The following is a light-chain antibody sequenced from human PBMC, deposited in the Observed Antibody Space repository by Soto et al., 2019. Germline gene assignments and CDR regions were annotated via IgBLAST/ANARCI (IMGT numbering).Light chain of an antibody. V-gene: IGLV2-14*01. J-gene: IGLJ2*01. CDR3: SSYTTIETVV. Sequence: QSGLTQPASVSGSPGQSITISCTGTSSDIGTYKDVSWFQHHPGKAPKLIIFEVSNRPSGISDRFSGFKSANTAYLTISGVQPEDEADYHCSSYTTIETVVFGGGTKLTVL. CDR1: SSDIGTYKD. CDR2: EVS.